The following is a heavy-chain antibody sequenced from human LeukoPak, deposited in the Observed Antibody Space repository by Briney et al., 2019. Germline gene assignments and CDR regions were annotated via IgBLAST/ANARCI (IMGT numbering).Heavy chain of an antibody. CDR2: IYYSGST. CDR1: GGSISSGDYY. Sequence: SETLSLTCTVSGGSISSGDYYWSWIRQPPGKGLEWIGYIYYSGSTYYNPSLKSRVTISVDTSKNQFSLKLSSVTAADTAVYYCARETKGYSNFDYWGQGTLVTVSS. CDR3: ARETKGYSNFDY. J-gene: IGHJ4*02. D-gene: IGHD4-11*01. V-gene: IGHV4-30-4*08.